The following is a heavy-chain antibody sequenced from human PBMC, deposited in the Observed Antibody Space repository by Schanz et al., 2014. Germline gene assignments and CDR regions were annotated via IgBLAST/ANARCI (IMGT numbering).Heavy chain of an antibody. CDR3: ARGPSTGAFDI. J-gene: IGHJ3*02. V-gene: IGHV1-69*08. Sequence: QVQLVQSGAEVKKPGSSVKVSCKASGGTFSSSTLTWVRQAPGQGLEWMGRIIPILDKTNYAQKCQGRVTMTADKSTSTVYMELSSLRSEDTAVYFCARGPSTGAFDIWGQGTMVTVSS. CDR1: GGTFSSST. CDR2: IIPILDKT.